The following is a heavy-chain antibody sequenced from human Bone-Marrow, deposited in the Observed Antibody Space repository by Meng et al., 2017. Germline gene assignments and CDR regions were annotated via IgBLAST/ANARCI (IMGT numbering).Heavy chain of an antibody. Sequence: GESLKISCAASGFTFSSYWMHWVRQAPGKGLVWVSRINSDGSSTSYADSVKGRFTTSRDNAKNTLYLQMNSLRAEDTAVYYCAREVDCSSTSCYSFDYYYGMDVWGQGTTVTVSS. V-gene: IGHV3-74*01. J-gene: IGHJ6*02. CDR1: GFTFSSYW. D-gene: IGHD2-2*01. CDR2: INSDGSST. CDR3: AREVDCSSTSCYSFDYYYGMDV.